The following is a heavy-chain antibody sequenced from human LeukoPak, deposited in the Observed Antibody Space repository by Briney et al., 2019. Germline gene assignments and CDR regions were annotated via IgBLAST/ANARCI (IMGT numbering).Heavy chain of an antibody. V-gene: IGHV3-23*01. CDR2: ISGSGGST. D-gene: IGHD3-10*01. CDR1: GFTFSSYA. CDR3: AKAQGGIYYPVDY. Sequence: PGGSLRLSCAASGFTFSSYAMSWVRQAPGKGLEWVSAISGSGGSTYSADSVKGRFTISRDNSKNTLYLQMNSLRAEDTAVYSCAKAQGGIYYPVDYWGQGTLVTVSS. J-gene: IGHJ4*02.